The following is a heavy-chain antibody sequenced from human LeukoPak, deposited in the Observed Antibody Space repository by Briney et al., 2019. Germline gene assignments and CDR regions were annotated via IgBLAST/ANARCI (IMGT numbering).Heavy chain of an antibody. CDR3: AKETLYSYGYLDY. D-gene: IGHD5-18*01. J-gene: IGHJ4*02. CDR2: ISGSGGST. CDR1: GFTFSSYA. Sequence: GGSLRLSCAASGFTFSSYAMSWVRQAPGKGLEGASAISGSGGSTYYADSVKGRSTISRDNSKNTLYLQMNSLRAEDTAVYYCAKETLYSYGYLDYWGQGTLVTVSS. V-gene: IGHV3-23*01.